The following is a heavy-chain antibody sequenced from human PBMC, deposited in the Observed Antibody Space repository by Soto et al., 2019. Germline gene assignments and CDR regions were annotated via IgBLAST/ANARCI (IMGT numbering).Heavy chain of an antibody. CDR1: GYSFTDYH. D-gene: IGHD2-8*01. J-gene: IGHJ6*02. CDR3: ARGDSTDCSNGVCSFFYNHDMDV. V-gene: IGHV1-2*04. Sequence: ASVKVFCKASGYSFTDYHIHWVRQAPGQGLERLGRINPKSGGTSTAQKFQGWVTMTTDTSISTASMELTRLTSDDTAIYYCARGDSTDCSNGVCSFFYNHDMDVWGQGTTVTV. CDR2: INPKSGGT.